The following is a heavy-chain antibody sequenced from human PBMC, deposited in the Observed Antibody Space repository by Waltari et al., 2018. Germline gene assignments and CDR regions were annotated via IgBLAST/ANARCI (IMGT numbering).Heavy chain of an antibody. CDR3: AKEMTPYSSSSDFDS. J-gene: IGHJ4*02. Sequence: EVQLLESGGGLERPGGSLRLSCTASGFNFRDYAMGWVRLAPGKGLGWVSEINDNAGSTYYAASVKGRFTISRDNSKNTLYLRMNSLRVEDTAIYYCAKEMTPYSSSSDFDSWGQGTLVTVSS. D-gene: IGHD6-6*01. CDR2: INDNAGST. CDR1: GFNFRDYA. V-gene: IGHV3-23*01.